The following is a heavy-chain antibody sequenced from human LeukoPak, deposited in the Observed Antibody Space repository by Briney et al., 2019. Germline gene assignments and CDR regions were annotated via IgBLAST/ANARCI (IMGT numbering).Heavy chain of an antibody. Sequence: PGGSLRLSCAASGFTFSSYAMSWVRQAPGKGLEWVSAISCSGGSTYYADSVKGRVTISRDNSKNTLYLEMNSLRAEDTAVYYCAKDRGIFGDPTLGGLAPDYWGQGTLVTVSS. J-gene: IGHJ4*02. V-gene: IGHV3-23*01. D-gene: IGHD3-10*01. CDR3: AKDRGIFGDPTLGGLAPDY. CDR1: GFTFSSYA. CDR2: ISCSGGST.